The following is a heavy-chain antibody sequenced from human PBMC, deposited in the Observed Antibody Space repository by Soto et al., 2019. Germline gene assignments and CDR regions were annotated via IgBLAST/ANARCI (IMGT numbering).Heavy chain of an antibody. V-gene: IGHV4-34*01. CDR2: ISHRGST. J-gene: IGHJ4*02. Sequence: PSETLSLTCAVYGESFRGYYWSWIRQPPGKGLEWIGEISHRGSTKYNPSLKSRVTISVDTSKNQFSLNLSSVTAADTAVYYCARGQDFWSGYPFDYWGQGTLVTVSS. CDR3: ARGQDFWSGYPFDY. CDR1: GESFRGYY. D-gene: IGHD3-3*01.